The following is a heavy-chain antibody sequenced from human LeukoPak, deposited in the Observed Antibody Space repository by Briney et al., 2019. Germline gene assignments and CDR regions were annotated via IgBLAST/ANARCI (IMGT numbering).Heavy chain of an antibody. D-gene: IGHD3-22*01. J-gene: IGHJ6*03. CDR1: GGSISSGGYY. CDR2: IYYSGST. CDR3: ARVRLGDSSGYYDYYYHMDV. V-gene: IGHV4-31*03. Sequence: SETLSLTCTLSGGSISSGGYYWSWIRQHPGKGLEWIGYIYYSGSTYYNPSLKSRVTISVDTFKNQFSLKLSSVTAADTAVYYCARVRLGDSSGYYDYYYHMDVWGKGTTVTVSS.